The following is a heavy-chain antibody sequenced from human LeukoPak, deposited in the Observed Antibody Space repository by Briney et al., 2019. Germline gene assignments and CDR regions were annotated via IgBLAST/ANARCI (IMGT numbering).Heavy chain of an antibody. CDR2: FDPEDGET. V-gene: IGHV1-24*01. CDR1: GYTLTELS. Sequence: ASVKVSCKVSGYTLTELSMHCVRQAPGKGLEWMGGFDPEDGETIYAQKFQGRVTMTEDTSTDTAYMELSSLRSEDTAVYYCATLWFGRNWHYYYYGMDVWGQGTTVTVSS. J-gene: IGHJ6*02. D-gene: IGHD3-10*01. CDR3: ATLWFGRNWHYYYYGMDV.